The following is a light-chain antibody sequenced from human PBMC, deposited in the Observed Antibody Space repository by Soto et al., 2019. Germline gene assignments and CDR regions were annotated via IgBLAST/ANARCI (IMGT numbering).Light chain of an antibody. V-gene: IGKV3-20*01. J-gene: IGKJ1*01. CDR2: RAS. CDR1: QSVTSSY. Sequence: EIVLTQSPGTLSLYPGESATLSCRASQSVTSSYIAWYQQKPGQAPRLLIYRASTRATGIPDRCSGSGSGTDCTLIISRLEPEDFAVYHCQQYGSAPWTFGQGTKVEIK. CDR3: QQYGSAPWT.